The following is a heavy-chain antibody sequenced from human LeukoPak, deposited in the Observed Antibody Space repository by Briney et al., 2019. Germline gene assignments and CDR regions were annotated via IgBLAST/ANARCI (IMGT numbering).Heavy chain of an antibody. D-gene: IGHD6-19*01. CDR1: GFTFSSYA. J-gene: IGHJ4*02. CDR3: ARMQQGSGPRD. V-gene: IGHV3-23*01. Sequence: PGGSLRLSCAASGFTFSSYAMSWVRQAPGKGLEWVSAISGSGGSTYYADSVKGRFTISRDNAKNSLYLQMNSLRAEDTAVYYCARMQQGSGPRDWGQGTLVTVSS. CDR2: ISGSGGST.